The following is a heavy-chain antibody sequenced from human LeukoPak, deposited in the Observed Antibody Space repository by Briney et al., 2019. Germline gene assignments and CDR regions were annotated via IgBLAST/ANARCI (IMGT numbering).Heavy chain of an antibody. J-gene: IGHJ4*02. V-gene: IGHV3-23*01. Sequence: GGSLRLSCAASGFTFSSYAMSWVRQAPGKGLEWVSVISGSGGATYYADSVKGRFTISRDNSKNMLYLQMNSLRAEDTAVYYCAKGGGYYGSGTYEAAFDYWGQGTLVTVSS. CDR1: GFTFSSYA. CDR2: ISGSGGAT. D-gene: IGHD3-10*01. CDR3: AKGGGYYGSGTYEAAFDY.